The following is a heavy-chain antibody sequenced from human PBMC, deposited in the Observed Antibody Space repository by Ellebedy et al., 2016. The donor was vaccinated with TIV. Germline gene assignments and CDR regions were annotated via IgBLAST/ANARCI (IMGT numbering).Heavy chain of an antibody. J-gene: IGHJ4*02. CDR1: GFSFANYA. V-gene: IGHV3-23*01. CDR3: ATVLDGYRGLDY. Sequence: GESLKISCAASGFSFANYAMTWVRQVPGKGLEWFSSIRGRDGRTSYTDSAKGRFTISRDNSKNTLFLQMNNLRVEDTAVYYCATVLDGYRGLDYWGQGTLVTVSS. D-gene: IGHD5-24*01. CDR2: IRGRDGRT.